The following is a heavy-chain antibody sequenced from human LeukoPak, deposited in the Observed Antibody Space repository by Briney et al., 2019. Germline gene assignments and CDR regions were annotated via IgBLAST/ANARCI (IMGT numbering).Heavy chain of an antibody. J-gene: IGHJ5*02. CDR2: IYYSGST. CDR3: ARAKKTYYYGSGRYPQSAFDP. D-gene: IGHD3-10*01. CDR1: GGSISSYY. Sequence: PSETLSLTCTVSGGSISSYYWSWIRQPPGKGLEWIGYIYYSGSTNYNPSLKSRVTISVDTSKNQFSLKLSSVTAADTAVYYCARAKKTYYYGSGRYPQSAFDPWGQGTLVTVSS. V-gene: IGHV4-59*01.